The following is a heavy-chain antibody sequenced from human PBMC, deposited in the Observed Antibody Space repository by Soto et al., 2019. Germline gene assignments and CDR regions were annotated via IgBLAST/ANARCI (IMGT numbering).Heavy chain of an antibody. CDR2: IIPIFGTA. Sequence: SVKVSCKASGGTFSSYAISWVRQAPGQGLEWMGGIIPIFGTANYAQKFQGRVTITADESTSTAYMELSSLRSEDTAVYYCARSEREVVLRYFDWLPNYYYYYGMDVWGQGTTVTVSS. CDR1: GGTFSSYA. J-gene: IGHJ6*02. D-gene: IGHD3-9*01. V-gene: IGHV1-69*13. CDR3: ARSEREVVLRYFDWLPNYYYYYGMDV.